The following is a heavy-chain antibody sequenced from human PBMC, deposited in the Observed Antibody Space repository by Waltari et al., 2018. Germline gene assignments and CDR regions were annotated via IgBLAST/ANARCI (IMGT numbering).Heavy chain of an antibody. Sequence: QVQLQESGPGLVKPSETLSLTCTVSGGSISSHYWSWIRQPPGKGLEWLGYIYYSGSTNYNPTLKSRVTISVDTSKNQFSLKLSSVTAADTAVYYCAGASSGGNSFGIDYWGQGTLVTVSS. CDR3: AGASSGGNSFGIDY. V-gene: IGHV4-59*11. D-gene: IGHD2-21*02. CDR2: IYYSGST. CDR1: GGSISSHY. J-gene: IGHJ4*02.